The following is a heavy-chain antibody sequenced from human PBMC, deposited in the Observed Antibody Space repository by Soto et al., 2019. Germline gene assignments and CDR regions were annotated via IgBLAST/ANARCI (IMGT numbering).Heavy chain of an antibody. Sequence: EVQLVESGGGLVQPGESLRLSCAASGFTFSSYAMHWVRQAPGKGLEYVSVISTNGGTTYYANSVKGRFTISRDNSKNTLYLQMGSLRAEDMAVYYCARAGIGGWGQIDNWGQGTLVTVSS. V-gene: IGHV3-64*01. CDR1: GFTFSSYA. CDR3: ARAGIGGWGQIDN. J-gene: IGHJ4*02. D-gene: IGHD3-10*01. CDR2: ISTNGGTT.